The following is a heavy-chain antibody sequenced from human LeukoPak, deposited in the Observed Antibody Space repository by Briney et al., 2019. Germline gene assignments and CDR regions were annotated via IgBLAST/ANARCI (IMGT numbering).Heavy chain of an antibody. CDR3: AREGLNYDDYGDSYYFDY. J-gene: IGHJ4*02. CDR2: IWYDGSNK. V-gene: IGHV3-33*01. D-gene: IGHD4-17*01. CDR1: GFTFSSYG. Sequence: PGGSLRLSCAASGFTFSSYGMHWVRQAPGKGLEWVAVIWYDGSNKYYADSVKGRFTISRDNSKNTLYLQMNSLGAEDTAVYYCAREGLNYDDYGDSYYFDYWGQGTLVTVSS.